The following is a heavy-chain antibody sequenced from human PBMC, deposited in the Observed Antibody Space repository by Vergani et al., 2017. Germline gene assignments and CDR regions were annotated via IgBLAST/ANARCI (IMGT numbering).Heavy chain of an antibody. V-gene: IGHV5-51*01. CDR2: IHPADSDT. D-gene: IGHD3-22*01. CDR3: ARLYGRDSSGSKYFDY. Sequence: EVQLVPSGAEVKKPGESLKISCQISGYSFTNYWIGWVRQMPGKGLEWMGIIHPADSDTRYSPSFQGQVTISVDKSISTAYLQRSSLRASDSAINYCARLYGRDSSGSKYFDYWGQGTLVTVSS. CDR1: GYSFTNYW. J-gene: IGHJ4*02.